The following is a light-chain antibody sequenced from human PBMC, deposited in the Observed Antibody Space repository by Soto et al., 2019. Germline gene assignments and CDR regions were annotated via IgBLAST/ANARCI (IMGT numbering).Light chain of an antibody. CDR2: EVS. Sequence: QSVLTQPASVSGSPGQSITISCSGTSSDVGGYNFVSRYQQHPGRAPKLLIYEVSRRPSGVSNRFSGSKSGDTASLTISGLQAEDEADYYCYSYRGYYTRVFGTGTKVTAL. V-gene: IGLV2-14*01. J-gene: IGLJ1*01. CDR3: YSYRGYYTRV. CDR1: SSDVGGYNF.